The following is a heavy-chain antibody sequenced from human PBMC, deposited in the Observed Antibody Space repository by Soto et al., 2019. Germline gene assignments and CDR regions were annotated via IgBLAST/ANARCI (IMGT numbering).Heavy chain of an antibody. Sequence: VSVKVSCKTSGYTFTDYYTHWVRQAPGQGLEWMGWMNPKSGGAYFAQKFQGRVTLTRDTSIGTAYIEVNSLTSDDTAVYFCTRENIENSDRLYDAFDIWGQGTTVTVSS. CDR3: TRENIENSDRLYDAFDI. J-gene: IGHJ3*02. V-gene: IGHV1-2*02. D-gene: IGHD2-15*01. CDR1: GYTFTDYY. CDR2: MNPKSGGA.